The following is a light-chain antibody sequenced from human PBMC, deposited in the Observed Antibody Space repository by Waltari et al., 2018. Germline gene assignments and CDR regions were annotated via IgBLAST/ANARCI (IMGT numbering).Light chain of an antibody. CDR2: DAS. CDR3: QKYGSLPAT. V-gene: IGKV3-20*01. CDR1: QRISKY. J-gene: IGKJ1*01. Sequence: EIMLTQSPGTLSLSPGERATLSCRASQRISKYLAWYQQKPGQAPRLRIYDASIRATGIPDRFSGSGYGTDFSLTISRLEPEDYAVYYCQKYGSLPATFGRGTKVEIK.